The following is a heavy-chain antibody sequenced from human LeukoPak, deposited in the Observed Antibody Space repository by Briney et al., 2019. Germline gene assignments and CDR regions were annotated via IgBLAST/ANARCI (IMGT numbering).Heavy chain of an antibody. Sequence: GGSLRLSCAASGFTFSSFTMNWVRQAPGKGPEWVSYISSSSTTIYYADSVKGRFTISRDNVKSSLFLQMSSLRAEDTAVYYCTGGGFDYWGQGTLVTVSS. D-gene: IGHD1-14*01. J-gene: IGHJ4*02. V-gene: IGHV3-48*01. CDR2: ISSSSTTI. CDR3: TGGGFDY. CDR1: GFTFSSFT.